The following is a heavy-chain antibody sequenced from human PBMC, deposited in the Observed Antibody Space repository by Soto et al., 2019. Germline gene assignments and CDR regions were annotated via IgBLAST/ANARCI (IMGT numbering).Heavy chain of an antibody. CDR1: GYTFTNYA. CDR3: ARDLNLADNCFVP. D-gene: IGHD2-21*01. CDR2: INAGNGNT. V-gene: IGHV1-3*01. Sequence: ASVKVSCKASGYTFTNYAMHWVRQAPGQRLEWMGWINAGNGNTKYAQKLQGRVTMTTDTSTSTAYMELRSLRSDDTAVYYCARDLNLADNCFVPRGQGTLVSVSS. J-gene: IGHJ5*02.